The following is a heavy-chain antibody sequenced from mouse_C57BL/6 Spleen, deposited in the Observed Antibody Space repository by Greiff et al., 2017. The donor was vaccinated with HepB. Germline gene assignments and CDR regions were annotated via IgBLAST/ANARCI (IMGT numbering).Heavy chain of an antibody. CDR1: GYTFTDYN. CDR2: INPNNGGT. Sequence: VQLQQSGPELVKPGASVKIPCKASGYTFTDYNMDWVKQSHGKSLEWIGDINPNNGGTIYNQKFKGKATLTVDKSSSTAYMELRSLTSEDTAVYYCARGITTVVAGDYFDYWGQGTTLTVSS. CDR3: ARGITTVVAGDYFDY. D-gene: IGHD1-1*01. J-gene: IGHJ2*01. V-gene: IGHV1-18*01.